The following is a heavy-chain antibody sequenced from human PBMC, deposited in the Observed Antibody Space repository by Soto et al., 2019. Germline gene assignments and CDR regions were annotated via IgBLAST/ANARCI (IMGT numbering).Heavy chain of an antibody. D-gene: IGHD3-10*01. J-gene: IGHJ4*02. V-gene: IGHV4-59*03. CDR2: IYHIGTT. CDR3: AKFRTNYFDV. Sequence: NPSETLSLTCNVSGDAMSPFYWSWIRQSPGKGLEWIGYIYHIGTTTYNPSLESRVTIALDSSKNQFSLTLSSVKAADTAVYYCAKFRTNYFDVWGQGTRVTVSS. CDR1: GDAMSPFY.